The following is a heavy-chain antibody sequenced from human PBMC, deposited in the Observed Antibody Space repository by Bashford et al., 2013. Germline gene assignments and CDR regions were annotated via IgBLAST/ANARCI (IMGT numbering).Heavy chain of an antibody. V-gene: IGHV1-2*02. D-gene: IGHD5-24*01. CDR2: INPKSGGT. J-gene: IGHJ4*02. Sequence: ASVKVSCKASIYTFTDYYMHWVRQAPGQGLEWMGWINPKSGGTKYAQTFQGRVTMTRDTPISTAYMELNSLKSDDTAVYYCAGLMATIPFWGQGTLVTVSS. CDR3: AGLMATIPF. CDR1: IYTFTDYY.